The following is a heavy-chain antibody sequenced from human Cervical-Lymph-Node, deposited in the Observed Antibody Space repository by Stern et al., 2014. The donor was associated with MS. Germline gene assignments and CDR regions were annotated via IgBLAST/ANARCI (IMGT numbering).Heavy chain of an antibody. J-gene: IGHJ4*02. CDR2: SRNKANNYII. CDR1: GFTSSDHY. Sequence: EVQLVQSGGGLVQPGGSLRLSCAASGFTSSDHYMDWVRKAPGKGLEWVGRSRNKANNYIIEYAASVKGRFTISRDDSKNSLYLQINSLKTEDTAVYYCTSRHSGSSDYWGQGTLVAVSS. D-gene: IGHD1-26*01. V-gene: IGHV3-72*01. CDR3: TSRHSGSSDY.